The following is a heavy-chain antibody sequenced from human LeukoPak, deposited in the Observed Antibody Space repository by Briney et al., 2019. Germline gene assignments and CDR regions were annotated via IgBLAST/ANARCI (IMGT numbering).Heavy chain of an antibody. Sequence: GGSLRLSCAASGFTVSSNYMSWVRQAPGKGLEWVSVIYSGGSTYYADSVKGRFTISRDNSKNTLYLQMNSLRAEDTAVYYCARGPATPSWFDPWGQGTLVTVSS. CDR3: ARGPATPSWFDP. V-gene: IGHV3-53*01. J-gene: IGHJ5*02. CDR2: IYSGGST. CDR1: GFTVSSNY. D-gene: IGHD2-15*01.